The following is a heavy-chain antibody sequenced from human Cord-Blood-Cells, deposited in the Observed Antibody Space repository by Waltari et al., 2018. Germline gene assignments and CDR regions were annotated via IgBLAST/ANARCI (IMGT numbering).Heavy chain of an antibody. J-gene: IGHJ5*02. CDR2: IYYSESA. V-gene: IGHV4-39*01. Sequence: QLQLQESGPGLVQPFVNLSPPRTGPGGPHSCRGLYWAWAGPAPGPGLEWIGMIYYSESAYYNPSLKSKVTITVDTSKNQFALKLSSVTVADAAVYDCARHIWDCSSTSCYWDWFDHWGQGTLVTVSS. D-gene: IGHD2-2*01. CDR3: ARHIWDCSSTSCYWDWFDH. CDR1: GGPHSCRGLY.